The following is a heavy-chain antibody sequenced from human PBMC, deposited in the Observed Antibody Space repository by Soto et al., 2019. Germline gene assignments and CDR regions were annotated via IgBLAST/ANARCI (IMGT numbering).Heavy chain of an antibody. D-gene: IGHD2-15*01. CDR3: ARGVGGCSGGSCYSDWFDP. V-gene: IGHV1-46*03. CDR1: GYTFTSYY. J-gene: IGHJ5*02. CDR2: INPSGGST. Sequence: ASVKVSCKASGYTFTSYYMHWVRQAPGQGLEWMGIINPSGGSTSYAQKFQGRVTMTRDTSTSTVYMELSSLRSEDTAVYYCARGVGGCSGGSCYSDWFDPWGQGTLVTVSS.